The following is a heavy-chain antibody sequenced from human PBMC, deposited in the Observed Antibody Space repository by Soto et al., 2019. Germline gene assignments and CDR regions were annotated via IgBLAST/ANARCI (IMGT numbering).Heavy chain of an antibody. CDR3: ARNGDWANYYYGMDV. CDR2: IYYSGST. J-gene: IGHJ6*02. V-gene: IGHV4-30-4*01. Sequence: SETLSLTCTVSGGSISSGDYYWSWIRQPPGKGLEWIGYIYYSGSTYYNPSLKSRVTISVDTSKNQFSLKLSSVTAADTAVYYCARNGDWANYYYGMDVRGQGTKVTVSS. D-gene: IGHD4-17*01. CDR1: GGSISSGDYY.